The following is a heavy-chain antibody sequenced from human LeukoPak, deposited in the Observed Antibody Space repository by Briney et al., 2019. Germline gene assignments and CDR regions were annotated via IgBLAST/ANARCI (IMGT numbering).Heavy chain of an antibody. V-gene: IGHV1-69*04. D-gene: IGHD1-26*01. Sequence: VASVKVSCKASGGTFSSYAISWVRQAPGQGLEWMGRIIPILGIANYAQKFQGRVTITADKSTNTAYMELSSLRSEDTAVYYCAKGATMAPVDYWGQGTLVTVSS. CDR3: AKGATMAPVDY. J-gene: IGHJ4*02. CDR1: GGTFSSYA. CDR2: IIPILGIA.